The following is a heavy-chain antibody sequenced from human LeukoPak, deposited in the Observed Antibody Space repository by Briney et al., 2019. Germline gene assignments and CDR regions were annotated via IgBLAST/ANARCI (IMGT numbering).Heavy chain of an antibody. CDR2: MNPSGST. CDR1: GGSFSGYC. CDR3: ARGRQDVTMIVVVMTAVSYYLDV. V-gene: IGHV4-34*01. J-gene: IGHJ6*03. D-gene: IGHD3-22*01. Sequence: PSETLSLTCAVYGGSFSGYCWTWIRQTPEKGLEWIGEMNPSGSTNYNPSLKSRVTISVDTSKNQFSLELSSVTAAHTAVYYCARGRQDVTMIVVVMTAVSYYLDVWGKGTTVTVS.